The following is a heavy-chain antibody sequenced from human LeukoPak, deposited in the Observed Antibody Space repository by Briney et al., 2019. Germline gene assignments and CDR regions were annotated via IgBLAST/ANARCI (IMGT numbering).Heavy chain of an antibody. CDR3: AREPTYDFWSGYPFDY. CDR1: GYSISSGYF. Sequence: MASETLSLTCTVSGYSISSGYFWGWIRQPPGKGLEWIGSTYHSGSTYYNPSLKSRVTISVDMSKNQFSLKLSSVTAADTAVYYCAREPTYDFWSGYPFDYWGQGTLVTVSS. V-gene: IGHV4-38-2*02. CDR2: TYHSGST. D-gene: IGHD3/OR15-3a*01. J-gene: IGHJ4*02.